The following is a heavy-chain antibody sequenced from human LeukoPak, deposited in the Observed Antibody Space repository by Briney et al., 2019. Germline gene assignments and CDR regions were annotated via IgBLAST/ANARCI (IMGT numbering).Heavy chain of an antibody. Sequence: PGGSLRLSCAASGFTFSSYSMNWVRQAPGKGLEWVSYIRSSSSYIYYADSVKGRFTISRDNAKNSLYLQMNSLRAEDTAVYYCAKKPVGYYYMDVWGKGTTVTISS. V-gene: IGHV3-21*05. CDR2: IRSSSSYI. J-gene: IGHJ6*03. CDR1: GFTFSSYS. CDR3: AKKPVGYYYMDV.